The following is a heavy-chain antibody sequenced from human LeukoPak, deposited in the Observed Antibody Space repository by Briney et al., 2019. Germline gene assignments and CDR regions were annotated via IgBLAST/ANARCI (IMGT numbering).Heavy chain of an antibody. Sequence: SETLSLTCAVYGGSFSGYYWSWIRQPPGKGLEWIGEINHSGSTNYNPSLKSRVTISVDTSKNQFSLKLSSVTAADTAVYYCARGAEGYGDDTGGFDYWGQGTLVTVSS. V-gene: IGHV4-34*01. D-gene: IGHD4-17*01. CDR1: GGSFSGYY. J-gene: IGHJ4*02. CDR2: INHSGST. CDR3: ARGAEGYGDDTGGFDY.